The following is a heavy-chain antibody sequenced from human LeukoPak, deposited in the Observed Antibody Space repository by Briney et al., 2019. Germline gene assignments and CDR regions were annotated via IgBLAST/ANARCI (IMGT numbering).Heavy chain of an antibody. D-gene: IGHD2-2*01. CDR2: IYPGDSDT. J-gene: IGHJ4*02. V-gene: IGHV5-51*01. CDR3: ARGPGYCSSTSCYYFDY. CDR1: GYSFTSYW. Sequence: GESLKISCKGSGYSFTSYWIGRVRQMPGKGLEWMGIIYPGDSDTRYSPSFQGQVTISADKSISTAYLQWSSLKASDTAMYYCARGPGYCSSTSCYYFDYWGQGTLVTVSS.